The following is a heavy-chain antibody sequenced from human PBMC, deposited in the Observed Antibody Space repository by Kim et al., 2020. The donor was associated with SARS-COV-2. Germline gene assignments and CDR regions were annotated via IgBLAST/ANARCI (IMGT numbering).Heavy chain of an antibody. CDR2: IYTSGST. J-gene: IGHJ6*02. CDR1: GGSISSYY. D-gene: IGHD5-18*01. CDR3: ARDGAGYSYSRYYYYGMDV. V-gene: IGHV4-4*07. Sequence: SETLSLTCTVSGGSISSYYWSWIRQPAGKGLEWIGRIYTSGSTNYNPSLKSRVTMSVDTSKNQFSLKLSSVTAADTAVYYCARDGAGYSYSRYYYYGMDVWGQGTTVTVSS.